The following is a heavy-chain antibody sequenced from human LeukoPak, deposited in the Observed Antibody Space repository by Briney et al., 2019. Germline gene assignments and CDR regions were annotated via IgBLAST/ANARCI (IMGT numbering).Heavy chain of an antibody. Sequence: SETLSLTCAVYGGSFSGYYWSWIRQPPGKGLEWIGEINHSGSTNYNPSLKSRVTISVDTSKNQFSLKLSSVTAADTAVYYCARARRDIVVVPAAPKHYYYGMDVWGQGTTVTVSS. CDR1: GGSFSGYY. CDR3: ARARRDIVVVPAAPKHYYYGMDV. D-gene: IGHD2-2*01. V-gene: IGHV4-34*01. J-gene: IGHJ6*02. CDR2: INHSGST.